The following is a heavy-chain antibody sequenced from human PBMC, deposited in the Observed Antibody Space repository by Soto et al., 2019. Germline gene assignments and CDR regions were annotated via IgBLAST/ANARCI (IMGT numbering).Heavy chain of an antibody. CDR3: ARGGVFFFAAPTNPFDY. J-gene: IGHJ4*02. CDR1: GYTFTSYD. D-gene: IGHD3-10*01. Sequence: QVQLVQSGAEVKKPGASVKVSCKASGYTFTSYDINWVRQATGQGLEWMGWMNPNSGNTGYAQKFQGRVTMPRNTAISQAYMELSSLRSEDPAVYYCARGGVFFFAAPTNPFDYWGQGTLVTVSS. V-gene: IGHV1-8*01. CDR2: MNPNSGNT.